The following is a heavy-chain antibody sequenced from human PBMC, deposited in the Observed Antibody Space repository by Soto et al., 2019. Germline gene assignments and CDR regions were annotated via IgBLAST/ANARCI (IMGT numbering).Heavy chain of an antibody. CDR1: RFTFSSYS. CDR3: ARVIIQGQGLFGPKRYFDL. V-gene: IGHV3-48*02. Sequence: EVQLVESGGGLVQPGGSLRLSCAASRFTFSSYSMNWVRQAPGKGLEWVSYISSSSSTIYYADSVKGRFTISRDNAKNSLYLQMNSLRDEDTAVYYCARVIIQGQGLFGPKRYFDLRGRGTLVTVSS. CDR2: ISSSSSTI. J-gene: IGHJ2*01. D-gene: IGHD3-3*01.